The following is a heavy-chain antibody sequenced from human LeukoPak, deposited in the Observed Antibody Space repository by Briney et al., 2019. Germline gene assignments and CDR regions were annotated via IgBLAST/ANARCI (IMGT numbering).Heavy chain of an antibody. CDR2: IYSGGST. Sequence: RGSLRLSCAASGLIVSNNYMSWVRQAPGKGLEWVSVIYSGGSTYYADSVKCRFTISRDESKNTLYLQMNSLSSEDTAGHCSARDSCAGEYCSGGSCYSLYYGMDVWGQATTVTDSS. CDR1: GLIVSNNY. J-gene: IGHJ6*02. CDR3: ARDSCAGEYCSGGSCYSLYYGMDV. V-gene: IGHV3-66*01. D-gene: IGHD2-15*01.